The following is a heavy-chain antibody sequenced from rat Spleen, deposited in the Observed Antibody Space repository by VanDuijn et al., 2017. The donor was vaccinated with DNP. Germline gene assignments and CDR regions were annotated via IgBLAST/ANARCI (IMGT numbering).Heavy chain of an antibody. CDR1: GFSLINYG. V-gene: IGHV2-15*01. D-gene: IGHD1-11*01. Sequence: QVQLKESGPGLVQPSQTLSLTCTVSGFSLINYGVVWVRQPPGKGLEWIGAIWSGGSRDYNSALKSRLSISRDTSKSQVFLKMNSLQTEDTAIYFCFTTTEGIHWGQGVMVTVSS. CDR2: IWSGGSR. J-gene: IGHJ2*01. CDR3: FTTTEGIH.